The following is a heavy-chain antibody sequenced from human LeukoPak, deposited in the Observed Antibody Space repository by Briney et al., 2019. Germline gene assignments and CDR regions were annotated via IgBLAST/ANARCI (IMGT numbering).Heavy chain of an antibody. J-gene: IGHJ4*02. D-gene: IGHD2-2*01. CDR1: GFTFSSYA. CDR3: ARFGGCSSTSCYPFDY. Sequence: PGGSLRLSCAASGFTFSSYAMSWVRQAPGKGLEWVSAISGSGGSTYYADPVKGRFTISRDNSKNTLYLQMNSLRAEDTAVYYCARFGGCSSTSCYPFDYWGQGTLVTVSS. CDR2: ISGSGGST. V-gene: IGHV3-23*01.